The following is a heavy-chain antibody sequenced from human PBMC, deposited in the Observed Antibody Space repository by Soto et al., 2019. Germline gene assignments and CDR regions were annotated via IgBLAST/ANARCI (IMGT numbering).Heavy chain of an antibody. CDR1: GFTFSSYA. CDR2: ISGSGGST. D-gene: IGHD6-19*01. CDR3: ARPPLGIAVAGTSFQH. Sequence: PGGSLRLSCAASGFTFSSYAMSWVRQAPGKGLEWVSAISGSGGSTYYADSVKGRFTISRDNSKNTLYLQMNSLRAEDTAVYYCARPPLGIAVAGTSFQHWGQGTLVTVSS. V-gene: IGHV3-23*01. J-gene: IGHJ1*01.